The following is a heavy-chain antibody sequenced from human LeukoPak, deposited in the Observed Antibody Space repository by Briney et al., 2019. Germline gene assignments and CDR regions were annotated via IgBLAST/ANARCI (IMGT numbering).Heavy chain of an antibody. CDR1: GFTFRTSW. V-gene: IGHV3-74*01. Sequence: PGGSLRLSCAVSGFTFRTSWMHWVCQAPGGGLVWVSRMNSDGTTVNYADSVKGRFTMSRDNAKNTLYLQMNSLRAEDTAVYYCARGGNYYLDYWGQGTLATVST. CDR3: ARGGNYYLDY. D-gene: IGHD5-24*01. CDR2: MNSDGTTV. J-gene: IGHJ4*02.